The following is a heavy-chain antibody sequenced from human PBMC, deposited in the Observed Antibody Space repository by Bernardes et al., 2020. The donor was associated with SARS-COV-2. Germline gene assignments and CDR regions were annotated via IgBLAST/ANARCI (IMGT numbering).Heavy chain of an antibody. V-gene: IGHV3-15*01. J-gene: IGHJ6*02. Sequence: GGSLRLSCAASGFSFNYAWMSWVRQAPGKGLEWVGHIRNKADGGTTHFAAPVKGRFSISRDDSKNTLYLQMDSLKTEDTAVYYCTRITGPRRGYYGLDVWGQGTTVAVSS. CDR3: TRITGPRRGYYGLDV. CDR2: IRNKADGGTT. D-gene: IGHD1-20*01. CDR1: GFSFNYAW.